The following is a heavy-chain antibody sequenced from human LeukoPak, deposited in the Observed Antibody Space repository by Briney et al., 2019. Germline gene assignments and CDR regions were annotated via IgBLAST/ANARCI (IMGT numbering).Heavy chain of an antibody. D-gene: IGHD4-23*01. J-gene: IGHJ6*02. Sequence: PSETLSLTCAVSGGSISSSNWWSWVRQPPGKGLEWIGEIYHSGSTNYNPSLKSRVTISVDKSKNQFSLKLSSVTAADTAVYYCARGKGGGYYGMDVWGQGTTVTVSS. CDR2: IYHSGST. CDR1: GGSISSSNW. CDR3: ARGKGGGYYGMDV. V-gene: IGHV4-4*02.